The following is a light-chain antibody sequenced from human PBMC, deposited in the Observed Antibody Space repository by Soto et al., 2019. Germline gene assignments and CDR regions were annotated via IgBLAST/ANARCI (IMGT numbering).Light chain of an antibody. Sequence: SYELTQPPSVSVSPGQTATISCSGDKLGDKYACWYQQKPGQSPVLVIYQNRKRPSGIPERFSGSNSGNTATLTISGTQAMDEADYYCQAWDSSQGVFGTGTQLTVL. CDR1: KLGDKY. V-gene: IGLV3-1*01. CDR3: QAWDSSQGV. CDR2: QNR. J-gene: IGLJ1*01.